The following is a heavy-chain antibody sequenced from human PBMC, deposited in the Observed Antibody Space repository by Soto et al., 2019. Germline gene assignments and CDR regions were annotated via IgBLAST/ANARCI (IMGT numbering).Heavy chain of an antibody. D-gene: IGHD6-13*01. J-gene: IGHJ5*02. CDR1: GGSITSGGFY. Sequence: QVQLQESGPGLVKPSQTLSLTCSVSGGSITSGGFYWGWIRQHPEKGLEWIAYIFHSGSTDFNPSVECRIIISADTSKNQFSLNLTSVTAADTAVYYCVRGGIAGNWFDPWGQGTLVTVSS. CDR3: VRGGIAGNWFDP. CDR2: IFHSGST. V-gene: IGHV4-31*03.